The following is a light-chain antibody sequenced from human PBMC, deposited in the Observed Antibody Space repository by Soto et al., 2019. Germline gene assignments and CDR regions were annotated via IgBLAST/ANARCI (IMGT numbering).Light chain of an antibody. CDR2: SNN. J-gene: IGLJ1*01. CDR3: AAWDDSLKGPV. CDR1: SSYIGSKT. V-gene: IGLV1-44*01. Sequence: QAVRTQPTSASGTHWPRVTICCSCSSSYIGSKTVNWYQQLPGTAPKLLIYSNNQRPSGVPDRFSGSKSGTSASLAISGLQSEDEADYYCAAWDDSLKGPVFGTGTKVTVL.